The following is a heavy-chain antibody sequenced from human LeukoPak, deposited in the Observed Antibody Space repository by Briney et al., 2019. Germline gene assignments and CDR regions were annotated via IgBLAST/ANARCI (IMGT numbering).Heavy chain of an antibody. D-gene: IGHD3-10*01. CDR3: ATSMVRGVIVGPFDY. J-gene: IGHJ4*02. Sequence: SVKVSCKASGGTFSSYAISWVRQAPGQGLEWMGRIIPSLGIANYAQKFQGRVTITADKSTSTAYMELSSLRSEDTAVYYCATSMVRGVIVGPFDYWGQGTLVTVSS. CDR2: IIPSLGIA. CDR1: GGTFSSYA. V-gene: IGHV1-69*04.